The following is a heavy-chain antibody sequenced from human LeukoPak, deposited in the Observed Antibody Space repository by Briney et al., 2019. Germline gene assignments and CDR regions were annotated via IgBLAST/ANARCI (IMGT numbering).Heavy chain of an antibody. Sequence: PSETLSLTCTVSGGSISSYYWSWIRQPPGKGLEWIGYIFYSGSTHYNPSLKSRVTISVDTSKNQFSLKLSSVTAEDTAVYYCARDLTGYSSGWYWFDPWGQGTLVTVSS. J-gene: IGHJ5*02. D-gene: IGHD6-19*01. CDR1: GGSISSYY. V-gene: IGHV4-59*01. CDR2: IFYSGST. CDR3: ARDLTGYSSGWYWFDP.